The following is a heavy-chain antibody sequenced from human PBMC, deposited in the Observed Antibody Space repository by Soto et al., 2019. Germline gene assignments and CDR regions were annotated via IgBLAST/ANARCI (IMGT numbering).Heavy chain of an antibody. D-gene: IGHD3-3*01. CDR3: AKGPTIFGVVISYSFYYGLDV. J-gene: IGHJ6*02. Sequence: GSLRLSGAASILTFSSYAMSWVRQVPGKGLEWVSAISSSGASTYSADSVKGRFTISRDNSKNTLYLQMNSLRAEDTAVYYCAKGPTIFGVVISYSFYYGLDVWGQGTTVTVSS. CDR2: ISSSGAST. CDR1: ILTFSSYA. V-gene: IGHV3-23*01.